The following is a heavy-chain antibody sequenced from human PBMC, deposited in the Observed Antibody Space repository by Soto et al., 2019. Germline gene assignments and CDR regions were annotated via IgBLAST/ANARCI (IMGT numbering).Heavy chain of an antibody. V-gene: IGHV4-30-2*01. Sequence: PSETLSLTCGVFNGAIYRGVYSWRWIRQPQGKGLEWIGYIYHSGSTYYNPSLKSRVTISVDTSKNQFSLKLSSVTAADTAVYYCASKRGNYLDYWGRGDLFTVSS. D-gene: IGHD3-16*01. J-gene: IGHJ4*02. CDR3: ASKRGNYLDY. CDR2: IYHSGST. CDR1: NGAIYRGVYS.